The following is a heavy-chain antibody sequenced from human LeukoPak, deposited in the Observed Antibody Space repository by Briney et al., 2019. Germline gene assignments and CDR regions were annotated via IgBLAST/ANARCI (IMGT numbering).Heavy chain of an antibody. CDR3: AKAGILHGSSSGLQYFDL. CDR2: ISGSGGST. D-gene: IGHD6-6*01. J-gene: IGHJ2*01. Sequence: GGSLRLSCAASGFTFRSYAMSWVRQAPGKGLEWVSLISGSGGSTYYADSVKGRFTISRDNSKNTLYLQMNSLRADDTAVYHCAKAGILHGSSSGLQYFDLWGRGTLVTASS. CDR1: GFTFRSYA. V-gene: IGHV3-23*01.